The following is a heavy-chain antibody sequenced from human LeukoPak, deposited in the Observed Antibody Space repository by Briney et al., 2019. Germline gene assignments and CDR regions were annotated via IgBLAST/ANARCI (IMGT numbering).Heavy chain of an antibody. CDR3: ARDSSSDSGICLGSY. CDR1: GYTFTNYG. D-gene: IGHD6-25*01. CDR2: ISAHNGNT. V-gene: IGHV1-18*01. Sequence: ASVTVSFKASGYTFTNYGFSWVRQAPGQGLEWMGWISAHNGNTNYEQKFQGRVTMTTDTSTSTAYMELRSLRSDDTAVYYCARDSSSDSGICLGSYWGQGTLVTVSA. J-gene: IGHJ4*02.